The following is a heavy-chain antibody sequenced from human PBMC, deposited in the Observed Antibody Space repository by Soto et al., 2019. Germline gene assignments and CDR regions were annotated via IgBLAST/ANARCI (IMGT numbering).Heavy chain of an antibody. D-gene: IGHD2-15*01. J-gene: IGHJ6*03. CDR1: GYTLTELS. CDR2: FDPEDGET. CDR3: ARVYAATRGYYYYYYMDV. V-gene: IGHV1-24*01. Sequence: ASVKVSCKVSGYTLTELSMHWVRQAPGKGLEWMGGFDPEDGETIYAQKFQGRVTITRDTSASTAYMELSSLRSEDTAVYYCARVYAATRGYYYYYYMDVWGKGTTVTVSS.